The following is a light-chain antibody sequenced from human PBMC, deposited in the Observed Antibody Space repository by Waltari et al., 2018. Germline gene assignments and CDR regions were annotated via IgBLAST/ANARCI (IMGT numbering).Light chain of an antibody. J-gene: IGLJ7*01. Sequence: QSALTQPASVSGSPGQSITISCTGTSSDVGGYNYVSWYQQHPGKAPKLMIYDVINRPSVVSNRVSGSQSGNTASRTISGLQAEDEADYYCSSYTSSSTRTVFGGGTQLTVL. CDR3: SSYTSSSTRTV. V-gene: IGLV2-14*03. CDR2: DVI. CDR1: SSDVGGYNY.